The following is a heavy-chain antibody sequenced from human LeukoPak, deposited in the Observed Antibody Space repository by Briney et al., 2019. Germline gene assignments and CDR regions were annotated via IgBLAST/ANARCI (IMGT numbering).Heavy chain of an antibody. J-gene: IGHJ4*02. CDR3: ARVYYDILTGYTHFDY. V-gene: IGHV4-39*07. CDR2: IYHSGST. Sequence: PSETLSLTCTVSGDSISSSDYYWGWIRQSPGKGLEWIGSIYHSGSTYYNPSLKSRVTISLDTSKNQFSLKLSSVTAADTAVYYCARVYYDILTGYTHFDYWGQGTLVTVSS. CDR1: GDSISSSDYY. D-gene: IGHD3-9*01.